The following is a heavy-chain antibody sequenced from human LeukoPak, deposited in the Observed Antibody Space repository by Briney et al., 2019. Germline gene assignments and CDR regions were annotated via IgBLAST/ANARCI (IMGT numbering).Heavy chain of an antibody. CDR2: IIPIFGTA. CDR3: ARADIVVVVAATAAFDI. D-gene: IGHD2-15*01. V-gene: IGHV1-69*13. Sequence: SVKVSCKASGGTFSSYAISWVRQAPGQGLEWMGGIIPIFGTANYAQKFQGRVTITADESTSTAYMELSSLRSEDTAVYYCARADIVVVVAATAAFDIWGQGIMVTVSS. J-gene: IGHJ3*02. CDR1: GGTFSSYA.